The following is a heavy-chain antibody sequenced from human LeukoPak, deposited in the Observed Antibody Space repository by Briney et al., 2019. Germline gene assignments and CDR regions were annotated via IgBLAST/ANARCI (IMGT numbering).Heavy chain of an antibody. J-gene: IGHJ4*02. CDR3: ASNTGTVFDY. V-gene: IGHV4-61*01. CDR2: VYYSGST. Sequence: SQTLSLTCTVSGGSISSGRYYWSWIRQPPGKGLEWIGYVYYSGSTEYNPSLRSRVTISLEMSKHQFSLNLTSVTAADTAVYYCASNTGTVFDYWGQGALVTVSS. CDR1: GGSISSGRYY. D-gene: IGHD7-27*01.